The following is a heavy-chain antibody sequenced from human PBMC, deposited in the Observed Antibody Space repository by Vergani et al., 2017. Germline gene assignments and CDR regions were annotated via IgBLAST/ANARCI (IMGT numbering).Heavy chain of an antibody. D-gene: IGHD3-16*01. J-gene: IGHJ6*02. CDR1: GFTFSSYA. CDR2: ISGSGGST. Sequence: VQLVQSGAEVKKPGASVKVSCAASGFTFSSYAMSWVRQAPGKGLEWVSAISGSGGSTYYADSVKGRFTISRDNSKNTLYLQMNSLRAEDTAVYYCAKKMGGANYGMDVWGQGTTVTVSS. CDR3: AKKMGGANYGMDV. V-gene: IGHV3-23*04.